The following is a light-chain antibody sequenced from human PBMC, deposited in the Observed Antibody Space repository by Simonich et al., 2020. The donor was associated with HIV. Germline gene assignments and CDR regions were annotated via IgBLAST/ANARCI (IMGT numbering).Light chain of an antibody. CDR1: QSVSSSY. V-gene: IGKV3D-20*02. CDR3: QQRSNWPIFT. J-gene: IGKJ3*01. Sequence: EIVLTQSPGTLSLSPGERATLSCRASQSVSSSYLAWYKQKPGQAPRLLIYDASNSATVIPASFSGSGSVTDFTLTISSLEPEDFAVYYCQQRSNWPIFTFGPGTKVDIK. CDR2: DAS.